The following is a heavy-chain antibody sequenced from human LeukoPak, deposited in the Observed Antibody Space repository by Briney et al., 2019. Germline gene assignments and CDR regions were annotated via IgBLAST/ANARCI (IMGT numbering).Heavy chain of an antibody. V-gene: IGHV1-46*01. Sequence: SVEVSCKVSRHTLTMYLMQCVGQPCRQGREWMGIIPPSGCSTNYPQKLQGRVTMTSDTSTSTVYMELSSLRSEDTAVYFCATGRDGYNSEYFQHWGQGTLVTVSS. CDR2: IPPSGCST. D-gene: IGHD5-24*01. J-gene: IGHJ1*01. CDR1: RHTLTMYL. CDR3: ATGRDGYNSEYFQH.